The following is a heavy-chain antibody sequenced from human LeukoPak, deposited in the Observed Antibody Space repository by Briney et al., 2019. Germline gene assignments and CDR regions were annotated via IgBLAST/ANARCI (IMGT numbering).Heavy chain of an antibody. CDR1: GGSVSSHRYY. J-gene: IGHJ3*02. CDR2: IYYTGST. Sequence: SETLSLTCTVSGGSVSSHRYYWNWIRQSPGKGLEWVGYIYYTGSTNYNPSLKSRLTISMYTSQNQFSLKLSSVTAADTAVYYCVREGLGRAFDIWGPGTEISVSS. V-gene: IGHV4-61*01. D-gene: IGHD3/OR15-3a*01. CDR3: VREGLGRAFDI.